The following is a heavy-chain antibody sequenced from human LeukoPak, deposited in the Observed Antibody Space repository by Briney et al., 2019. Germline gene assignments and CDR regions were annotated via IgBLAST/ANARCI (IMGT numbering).Heavy chain of an antibody. Sequence: SETLSLTCTVSGGSISSSSYYWGWIRQPPGKGLEWIGSIYYSGSTYYNPSLKSRVTISVDTSKNQFSLKLSSVTAADTAVYYCAREFLGRSMTTYYYYYYMDVWGKGTTVTVSS. D-gene: IGHD4-11*01. CDR1: GGSISSSSYY. CDR2: IYYSGST. CDR3: AREFLGRSMTTYYYYYYMDV. V-gene: IGHV4-39*07. J-gene: IGHJ6*03.